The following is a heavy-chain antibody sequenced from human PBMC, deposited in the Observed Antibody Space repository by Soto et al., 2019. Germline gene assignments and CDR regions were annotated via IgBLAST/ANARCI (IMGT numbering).Heavy chain of an antibody. Sequence: SETLSLTCAVYGGSFSGYYWSWIRQPPGKGLEWIGEINHSGSTNYNPSLKSRVTISVDTSKNQFSLKLSSVTAADTAVYYCARGGITMVRGVTPRYSYGPRNFDYWGQGTLVTVSS. D-gene: IGHD3-10*01. V-gene: IGHV4-34*01. J-gene: IGHJ4*02. CDR3: ARGGITMVRGVTPRYSYGPRNFDY. CDR1: GGSFSGYY. CDR2: INHSGST.